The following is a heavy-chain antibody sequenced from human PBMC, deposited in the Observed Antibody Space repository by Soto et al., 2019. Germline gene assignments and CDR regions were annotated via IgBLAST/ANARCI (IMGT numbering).Heavy chain of an antibody. CDR3: ARGGVDYYDSSGYYFSPYYFDY. CDR1: GGSISSGGYS. V-gene: IGHV4-30-2*01. Sequence: QLQLQESGSGLVKPSQTLSLTCAVSGGSISSGGYSWSWIRQPPGKGLAWIGYIYHSGSTYYNPSLKSRVTISVDRSKNQFSLKLSSVTAADTAVYYCARGGVDYYDSSGYYFSPYYFDYWGQGTLVTVSS. CDR2: IYHSGST. J-gene: IGHJ4*02. D-gene: IGHD3-22*01.